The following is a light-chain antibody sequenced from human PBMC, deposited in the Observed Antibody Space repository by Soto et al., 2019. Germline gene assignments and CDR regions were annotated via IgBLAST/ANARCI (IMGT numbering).Light chain of an antibody. V-gene: IGKV2D-30*01. CDR1: HSLVYSDGNTY. CDR3: QQYNSYSWS. Sequence: DVVMTQSPLSLPVTLGQPASISCRSTHSLVYSDGNTYLNWFQQKPGTAPKLLISKASILESGVPSRFSGSGSGTDYTLIISSLQPDDFATYFCQQYNSYSWSFGQGTKVDIK. J-gene: IGKJ1*01. CDR2: KAS.